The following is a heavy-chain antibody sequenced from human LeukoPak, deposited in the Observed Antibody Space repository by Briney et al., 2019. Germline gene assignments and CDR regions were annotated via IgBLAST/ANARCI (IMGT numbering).Heavy chain of an antibody. D-gene: IGHD2-2*01. J-gene: IGHJ4*02. V-gene: IGHV3-48*03. CDR2: ITSTGTTI. CDR1: GFTFSSYE. CDR3: ARDPGCSGTSCYWSFDY. Sequence: GGPLRLSCAASGFTFSSYEMNWVRQAPGKGLQWVSYITSTGTTIYYADSVKGRFTISRDNAKNSLYLQMNSLRAEDTAVYYCARDPGCSGTSCYWSFDYWGRGTLVTVSS.